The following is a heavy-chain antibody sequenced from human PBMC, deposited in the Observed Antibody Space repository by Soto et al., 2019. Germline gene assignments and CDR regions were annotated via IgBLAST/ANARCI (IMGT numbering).Heavy chain of an antibody. D-gene: IGHD4-17*01. Sequence: EVQMLESGGGLVQPGGSLRLSCAASGFTFSSYALTWVRQAPGKGLEWVSSITGSGDYTRYTDSVKGRFTITRDNAKNSLFLQMKSLRADDTAIYYCGKDPNGDYFGAFEFWGQGTMVTFSS. CDR3: GKDPNGDYFGAFEF. J-gene: IGHJ3*01. CDR2: ITGSGDYT. CDR1: GFTFSSYA. V-gene: IGHV3-23*01.